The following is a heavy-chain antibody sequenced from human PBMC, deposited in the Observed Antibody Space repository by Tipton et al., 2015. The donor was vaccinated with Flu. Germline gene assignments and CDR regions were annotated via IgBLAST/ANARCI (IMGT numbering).Heavy chain of an antibody. V-gene: IGHV1-46*01. CDR1: GYSFTNYY. J-gene: IGHJ3*02. D-gene: IGHD3-16*01. Sequence: QLVQSGAEVKKPGASVKVSCKASGYSFTNYYIHWVRQAPGQGLEWMGVILPSDGSTTYAQKFQGRVTVTRDTSTSTVYMELNSLKSEDTAMYYCARRWPYEGAAFDIWGQGTMVTVSS. CDR2: ILPSDGST. CDR3: ARRWPYEGAAFDI.